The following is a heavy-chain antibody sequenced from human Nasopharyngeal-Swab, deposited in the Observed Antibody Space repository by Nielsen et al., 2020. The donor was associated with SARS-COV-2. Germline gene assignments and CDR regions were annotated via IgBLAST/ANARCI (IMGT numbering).Heavy chain of an antibody. J-gene: IGHJ6*02. CDR3: ARDDVAARDYDYYYGMDV. D-gene: IGHD6-6*01. Sequence: WIRQPPGKGLEWVAVIWYDGSNKYYADSVKGRFTISRDNSKNTLYLQMNSLRAEDTAVYYCARDDVAARDYDYYYGMDVWGQGTTVTVSS. V-gene: IGHV3-33*01. CDR2: IWYDGSNK.